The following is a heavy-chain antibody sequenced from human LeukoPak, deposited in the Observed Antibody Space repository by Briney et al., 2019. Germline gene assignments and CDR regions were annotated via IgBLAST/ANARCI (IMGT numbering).Heavy chain of an antibody. CDR3: ARDLPAVAGTDYYGMDV. D-gene: IGHD6-19*01. CDR2: ISAYNGNT. J-gene: IGHJ6*02. V-gene: IGHV1-18*01. CDR1: GYTFTSYG. Sequence: GASVKVYCKASGYTFTSYGISWVRQAPGQGLEWMGWISAYNGNTNYAQKLQGRVTMTTDTSTSTAYMELRSLRSDDTAVYYCARDLPAVAGTDYYGMDVWGQGTTVTVSS.